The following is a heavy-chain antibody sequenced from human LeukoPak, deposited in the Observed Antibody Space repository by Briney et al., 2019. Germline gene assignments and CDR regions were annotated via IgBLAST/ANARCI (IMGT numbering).Heavy chain of an antibody. D-gene: IGHD1-26*01. CDR1: GFTFSSYA. V-gene: IGHV3-23*01. Sequence: GGSLRLSCAASGFTFSSYAMSWVRQAPGKGLEWVSAISGSGGSTYYADSVKGRFTVSRDNSKNTLYLQMNSLRAEDTAVYHCAKDFPRYSGEGFDPWGQGTLVTVSS. CDR2: ISGSGGST. CDR3: AKDFPRYSGEGFDP. J-gene: IGHJ5*02.